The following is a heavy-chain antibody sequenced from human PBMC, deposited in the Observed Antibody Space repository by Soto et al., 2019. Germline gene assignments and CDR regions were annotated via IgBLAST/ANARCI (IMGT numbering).Heavy chain of an antibody. CDR1: GGSISSSSHY. V-gene: IGHV4-39*01. J-gene: IGHJ2*01. Sequence: QLQLQEAGPGLVKPAETLSLTCSVSGGSISSSSHYWGWIRQPPGKGLEWIGNIYYSGSAYYHPSLKSRVTISIDTPTNQFSLKLNSVTAADTAVYYCARILNSFKWYFDLWGRGTLVTVSS. D-gene: IGHD1-1*01. CDR2: IYYSGSA. CDR3: ARILNSFKWYFDL.